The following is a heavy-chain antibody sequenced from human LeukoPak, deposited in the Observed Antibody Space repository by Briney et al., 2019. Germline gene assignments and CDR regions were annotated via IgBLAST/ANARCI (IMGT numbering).Heavy chain of an antibody. CDR1: GGSISSYY. CDR2: IYTSGST. D-gene: IGHD5-12*01. V-gene: IGHV4-4*08. J-gene: IGHJ3*02. CDR3: ARGPSIVATGLRHDAFDI. Sequence: SETLSLTCTVSGGSISSYYWSWIRQPPGKGLEWIGRIYTSGSTNYNPSLKSRVTISVDTSKNQFSLKLSSVTAADTAVYYCARGPSIVATGLRHDAFDIWGQGTMVTVSS.